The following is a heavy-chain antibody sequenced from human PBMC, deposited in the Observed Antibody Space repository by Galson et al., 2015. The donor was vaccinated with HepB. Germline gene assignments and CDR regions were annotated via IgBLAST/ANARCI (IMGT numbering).Heavy chain of an antibody. CDR1: GFTFSSYW. Sequence: SLRLSCAASGFTFSSYWMSWVRQAPGKGLEWVANIKQDGSEKYYVDSVKGRFTISRDNAKNSLYQQMNSLRAEDTAVYYCARVGQRWLQFGTFDYWGQGTLVTVSS. V-gene: IGHV3-7*03. CDR2: IKQDGSEK. J-gene: IGHJ4*02. D-gene: IGHD5-24*01. CDR3: ARVGQRWLQFGTFDY.